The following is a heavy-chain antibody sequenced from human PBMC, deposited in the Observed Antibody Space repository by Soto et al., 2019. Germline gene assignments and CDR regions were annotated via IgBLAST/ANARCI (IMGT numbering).Heavy chain of an antibody. V-gene: IGHV4-30-4*01. CDR3: ARDSSSWTTGLLDY. CDR2: IYYSGST. Sequence: QVQLQESGPGLVKPSQTLSLTCTVSGGSISSRGYHWSWIRQPPGKGLEWIGCIYYSGSTYYNPSLTSRVTMSPDTSKNQISVKLSSVTAADTAVYYCARDSSSWTTGLLDYWGQGTLVTVSS. J-gene: IGHJ4*02. D-gene: IGHD6-13*01. CDR1: GGSISSRGYH.